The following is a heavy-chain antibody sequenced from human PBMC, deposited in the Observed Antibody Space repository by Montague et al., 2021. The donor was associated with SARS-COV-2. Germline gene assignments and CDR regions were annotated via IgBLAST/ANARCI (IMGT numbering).Heavy chain of an antibody. CDR2: LYYSGGT. J-gene: IGHJ4*02. CDR3: ARILVWIAAAGTIRYFDY. Sequence: SETLSLTCTVSGGSISNSSYYWGWIRQPPGKGLEWIGSLYYSGGTFYXPSLKSRVTISVDTSKNQFSLKLSSVTAADTAVYYCARILVWIAAAGTIRYFDYWGQGTLVTVSS. D-gene: IGHD6-13*01. CDR1: GGSISNSSYY. V-gene: IGHV4-39*01.